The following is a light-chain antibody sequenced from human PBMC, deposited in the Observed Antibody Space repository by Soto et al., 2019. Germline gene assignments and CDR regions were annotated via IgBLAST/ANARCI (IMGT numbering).Light chain of an antibody. J-gene: IGLJ1*01. Sequence: QSVLTQPASVSGSPGQSITISCTGTNSDVGGYNYVSWYQQHPGKAPKLMIYDVSTRPSGVSNRFSGSKSGNTASLTISGLQAEDEADYYCSSYTSSSTLEVFGTGTKRTVL. CDR3: SSYTSSSTLEV. V-gene: IGLV2-14*01. CDR2: DVS. CDR1: NSDVGGYNY.